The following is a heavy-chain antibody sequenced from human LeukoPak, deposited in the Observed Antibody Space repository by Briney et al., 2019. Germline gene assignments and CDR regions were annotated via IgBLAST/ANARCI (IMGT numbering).Heavy chain of an antibody. CDR3: ARQGVGHIVGATKFDP. J-gene: IGHJ5*02. CDR2: IYTSGST. V-gene: IGHV4-4*09. Sequence: SETLSLTCTVSGGSISSYYWSWIRQPPGKGLEWIGYIYTSGSTNYNPSLKSRVTISVDTSKNQFSLKLSSVTAADTAVYYCARQGVGHIVGATKFDPWGQGTLVTVSS. D-gene: IGHD1-26*01. CDR1: GGSISSYY.